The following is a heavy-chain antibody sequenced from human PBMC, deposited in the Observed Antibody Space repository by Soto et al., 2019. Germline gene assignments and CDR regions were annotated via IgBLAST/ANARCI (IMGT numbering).Heavy chain of an antibody. CDR2: IIPIFGTA. CDR1: GGTFSSYA. D-gene: IGHD3-3*01. J-gene: IGHJ6*02. Sequence: QVQLVQSGAEVKKPGSSVKVSCKASGGTFSSYAISWVRQAPGQGREWMGGIIPIFGTANYAQKFQGRVTIPADESTSTDYMEMSSLRYEDTAVYYCARDSPLIFGVVTPNYYYYGMDVWGQGTTVTVSS. CDR3: ARDSPLIFGVVTPNYYYYGMDV. V-gene: IGHV1-69*01.